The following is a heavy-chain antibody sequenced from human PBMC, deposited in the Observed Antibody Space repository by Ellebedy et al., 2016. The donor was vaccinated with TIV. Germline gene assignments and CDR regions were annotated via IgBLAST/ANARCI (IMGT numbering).Heavy chain of an antibody. D-gene: IGHD4-11*01. CDR1: GFTFRDYY. CDR2: ISSSSRHT. CDR3: ARDDGASNPSAFDY. V-gene: IGHV3-11*06. J-gene: IGHJ4*02. Sequence: GESLKISCAASGFTFRDYYMNWIRQAPGKGLEWVSYISSSSRHTNHADSVKGRFTISRDNAKNSLYLQMNSLRAEDTAVYYCARDDGASNPSAFDYWGQGTLVTVSS.